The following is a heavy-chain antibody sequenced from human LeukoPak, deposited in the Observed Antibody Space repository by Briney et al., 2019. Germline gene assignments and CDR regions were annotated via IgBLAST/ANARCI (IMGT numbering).Heavy chain of an antibody. CDR2: MNPNSGNT. CDR1: GYTFTPYD. D-gene: IGHD2-15*01. Sequence: GASVKVSCKASGYTFTPYDVNWVRQATGQGLEWMGWMNPNSGNTGYAQKFQGRVTMTRNTSISTAYMELSSLRSEDTAVYYCARGLVVLAATSWAFDIWGHGTMVTVSS. CDR3: ARGLVVLAATSWAFDI. V-gene: IGHV1-8*01. J-gene: IGHJ3*02.